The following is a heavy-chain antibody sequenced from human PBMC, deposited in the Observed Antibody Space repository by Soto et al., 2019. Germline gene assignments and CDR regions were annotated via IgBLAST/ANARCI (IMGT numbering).Heavy chain of an antibody. D-gene: IGHD4-17*01. J-gene: IGHJ6*02. V-gene: IGHV3-74*01. Sequence: VQLVESGGGLVQPGGSLRLSCAASGFTFSSYWIHWVRQAPGKGLVWVSRIKGDGSRTDYADSVKGRFTISRDNAKNTVYLQMTSLRDEDTAVYYCARGLPGYYGMDGWGQGTTVTVSS. CDR1: GFTFSSYW. CDR2: IKGDGSRT. CDR3: ARGLPGYYGMDG.